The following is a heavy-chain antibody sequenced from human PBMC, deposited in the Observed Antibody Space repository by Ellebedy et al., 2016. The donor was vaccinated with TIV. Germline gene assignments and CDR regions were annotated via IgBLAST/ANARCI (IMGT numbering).Heavy chain of an antibody. CDR1: GLTFSSYD. J-gene: IGHJ4*02. CDR2: ISGSGGST. Sequence: GESLKISCAASGLTFSSYDMSWVRQAPGKGLEWVSGISGSGGSTYYADSVKGLFTISKDNSKNTQYLQMNGRRAEDTAINYCAKGFYDSSVPFHYWGQGTRVTVSS. D-gene: IGHD3-22*01. CDR3: AKGFYDSSVPFHY. V-gene: IGHV3-23*01.